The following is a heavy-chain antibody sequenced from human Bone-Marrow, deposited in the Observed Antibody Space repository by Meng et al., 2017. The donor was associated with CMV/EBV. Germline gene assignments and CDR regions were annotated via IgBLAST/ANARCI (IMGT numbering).Heavy chain of an antibody. CDR3: ARGYCSSTGCYHDY. V-gene: IGHV1-2*02. CDR2: MNPNNGDT. J-gene: IGHJ4*02. D-gene: IGHD2-2*01. Sequence: ASVKVSCKASGYTFTDYYLHWVRQAPGQGLEWMAWMNPNNGDTNYAQKFQARVTMTRDTSIRMVYMELSSLRSDDTAVYYCARGYCSSTGCYHDYWGQGTVVTGSS. CDR1: GYTFTDYY.